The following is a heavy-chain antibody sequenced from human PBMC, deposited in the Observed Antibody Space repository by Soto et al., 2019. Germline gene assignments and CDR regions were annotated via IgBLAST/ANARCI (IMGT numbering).Heavy chain of an antibody. CDR1: GGTFSSYA. CDR2: IIPIFGTA. CDR3: ARDRSGLGVAAIGWFDP. D-gene: IGHD2-15*01. V-gene: IGHV1-69*13. Sequence: GASVKVSCKASGGTFSSYAISWVRQAPGQGLEWMGGIIPIFGTANYAQKFQGRVTITADESTSTAYIELSSLRSEDTAVYYCARDRSGLGVAAIGWFDPWGQGTLVTVSS. J-gene: IGHJ5*02.